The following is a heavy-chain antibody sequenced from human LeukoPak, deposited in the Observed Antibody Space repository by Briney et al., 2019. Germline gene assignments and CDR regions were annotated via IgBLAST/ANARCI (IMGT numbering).Heavy chain of an antibody. CDR2: ISWSSGII. CDR3: IIGKQWLVHLDY. V-gene: IGHV3-9*01. J-gene: IGHJ4*02. D-gene: IGHD6-19*01. CDR1: GFTFSSYA. Sequence: GGSLRLSCAASGFTFSSYAMSWVRQAPGKGLEWVSGISWSSGIIGYADSVKGRFTISRDNAKNSLYLQMDSLRAEDTAVYYCIIGKQWLVHLDYWGQGTLVTVSS.